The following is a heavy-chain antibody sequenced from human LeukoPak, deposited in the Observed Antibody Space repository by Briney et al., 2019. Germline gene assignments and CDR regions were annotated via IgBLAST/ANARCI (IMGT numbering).Heavy chain of an antibody. D-gene: IGHD3-10*01. CDR3: AKDRAGNSYGHFDY. Sequence: GGSLRLSCAASGFTFDDYAMHWVRQAPGKGLEWVSLISWGGGSTYYADSVKGRFTISRDNSKNSLYLHMNSLRAEDTALYYCAKDRAGNSYGHFDYWGQGSLVTVSS. CDR1: GFTFDDYA. CDR2: ISWGGGST. J-gene: IGHJ4*02. V-gene: IGHV3-43D*04.